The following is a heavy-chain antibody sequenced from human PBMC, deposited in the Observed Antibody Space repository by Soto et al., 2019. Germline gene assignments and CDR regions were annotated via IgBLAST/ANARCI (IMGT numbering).Heavy chain of an antibody. Sequence: SETLSLTCAVSSFSISSGYYWGWVRQPPGKGLEWIGSIYHSGNTNYNPSLGTPVTISIDRSKNHFSLQLTSVTAADTAMYYCARVMGVASGGPLDFWGQGTLVTVSS. CDR3: ARVMGVASGGPLDF. V-gene: IGHV4-38-2*01. D-gene: IGHD2-15*01. CDR2: IYHSGNT. CDR1: SFSISSGYY. J-gene: IGHJ4*02.